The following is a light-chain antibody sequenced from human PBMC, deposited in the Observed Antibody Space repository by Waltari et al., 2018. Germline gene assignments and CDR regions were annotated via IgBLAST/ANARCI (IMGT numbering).Light chain of an antibody. Sequence: QSALTQPASVSGSPGQSITISCTGTNSDVGGFNYVSWYQQHPGKAPNLVIYEVTHRPSGASDRFSGSKSGNTAYLTISGLQAEDEADYYCCSYANSRTVIFGGGTKLTVL. CDR2: EVT. J-gene: IGLJ2*01. CDR1: NSDVGGFNY. V-gene: IGLV2-14*01. CDR3: CSYANSRTVI.